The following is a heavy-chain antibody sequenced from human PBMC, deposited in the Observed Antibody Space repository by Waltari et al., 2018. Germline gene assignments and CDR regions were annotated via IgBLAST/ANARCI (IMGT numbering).Heavy chain of an antibody. CDR3: ARDYYDSSGYYYVDY. D-gene: IGHD3-22*01. V-gene: IGHV1-69*01. J-gene: IGHJ4*02. Sequence: QVQLVQSGAEVKKPGSSVKVSCKASGGPFSSYAISWVRQAPGQGLEWMGGIIPIFGTANYAQKFQGRVTITADESTSTAYMELSSLRSEDTAVYYCARDYYDSSGYYYVDYWGQGALVTVSS. CDR2: IIPIFGTA. CDR1: GGPFSSYA.